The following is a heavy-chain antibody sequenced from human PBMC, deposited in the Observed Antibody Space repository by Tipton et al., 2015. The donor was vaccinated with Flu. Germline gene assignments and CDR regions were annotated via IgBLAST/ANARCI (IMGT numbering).Heavy chain of an antibody. V-gene: IGHV4-59*01. CDR1: GASISSYY. CDR2: MYYSGTT. Sequence: TLSLTCTVSGASISSYYLTWIRQPPGKGLEWIGHMYYSGTTSYNPSLKSRVTMSVYTSKNQFSLKLSSVTEADTGVYFCARLPWGTGDWHFDLWGRGTLVTVSS. CDR3: ARLPWGTGDWHFDL. J-gene: IGHJ2*01. D-gene: IGHD7-27*01.